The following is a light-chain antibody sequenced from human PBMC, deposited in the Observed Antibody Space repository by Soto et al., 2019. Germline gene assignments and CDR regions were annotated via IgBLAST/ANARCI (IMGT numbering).Light chain of an antibody. CDR3: QQYNSYSGT. CDR1: QSISSW. J-gene: IGKJ1*01. CDR2: DAS. V-gene: IGKV1-5*01. Sequence: DIRMTQSPSTLSASVGDRVTITCRASQSISSWLAWYQQKPGKAPKLLIYDASSLESGVPSRFSGSESGTEFTLTISSLQPDDFATYYCQQYNSYSGTFGQGTKVEIK.